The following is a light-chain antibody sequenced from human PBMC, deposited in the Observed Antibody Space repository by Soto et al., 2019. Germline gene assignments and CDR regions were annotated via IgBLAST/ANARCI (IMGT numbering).Light chain of an antibody. CDR2: DAS. CDR3: QQYNSFWT. CDR1: QSISSW. V-gene: IGKV1-5*01. Sequence: DIQMTQSPSTLSASVGDRVTITCRASQSISSWWAWYQQKPGKAPKLLIYDASSLESGFPARFSGSGSGTEFTLTISSLQPDDFATYYCQQYNSFWTFGQGTKVEIK. J-gene: IGKJ1*01.